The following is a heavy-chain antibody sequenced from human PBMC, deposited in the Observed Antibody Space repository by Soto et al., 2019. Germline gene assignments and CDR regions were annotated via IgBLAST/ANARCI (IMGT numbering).Heavy chain of an antibody. CDR1: GFTFSSYS. CDR3: ADLSRYCTSSNCD. Sequence: DVRLLESGGGLVQPGGSLRLSCAASGFTFSSYSMSWVRQAPGKGLEWVSTIGTSASTYYGDSVRGRFTISRDHSRNTLYLQMNSLRSDDTAVYYCADLSRYCTSSNCDWGQGTLVTVSS. V-gene: IGHV3-23*01. J-gene: IGHJ4*02. CDR2: IGTSAST. D-gene: IGHD2-2*01.